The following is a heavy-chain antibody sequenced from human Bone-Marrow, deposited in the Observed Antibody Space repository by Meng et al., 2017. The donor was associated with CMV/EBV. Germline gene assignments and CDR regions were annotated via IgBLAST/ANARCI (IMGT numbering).Heavy chain of an antibody. CDR1: GYTFTSHD. D-gene: IGHD3-10*01. Sequence: ASVKVSCKASGYTFTSHDINWVRQATGQGLEWMGWINPNSGNTGYAPKFQGRVTLTRNTSINTAYMEVSSLRSGDTAVYYWARGVRYGSGKEFFDSWGQGTLVTVSS. CDR3: ARGVRYGSGKEFFDS. J-gene: IGHJ4*02. V-gene: IGHV1-8*03. CDR2: INPNSGNT.